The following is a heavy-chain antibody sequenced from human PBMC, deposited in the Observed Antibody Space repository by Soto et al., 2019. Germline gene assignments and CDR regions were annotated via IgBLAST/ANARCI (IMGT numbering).Heavy chain of an antibody. J-gene: IGHJ4*02. CDR1: GFTFSSYA. CDR2: ISSNGGST. D-gene: IGHD6-19*01. CDR3: VKDRHSSGWSPIDY. V-gene: IGHV3-64D*06. Sequence: GGSLRLSCSASGFTFSSYAMHWVRQAPGKGLEYVSAISSNGGSTYYADSVKGRFTVSRDNSKNTLYLQMSSLRAEDTAVYYCVKDRHSSGWSPIDYWGQGTLVTVSS.